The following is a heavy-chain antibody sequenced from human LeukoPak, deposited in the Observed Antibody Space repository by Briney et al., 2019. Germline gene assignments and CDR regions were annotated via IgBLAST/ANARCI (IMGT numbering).Heavy chain of an antibody. J-gene: IGHJ5*02. CDR1: GYSISSGYY. CDR2: IYHSGST. D-gene: IGHD2-2*01. CDR3: ASTRSTSSNWFDP. Sequence: ASETLSLTCAVSGYSISSGYYWGWIRQPPGKGLEWIGSIYHSGSTYYNPSLKSRVTISVDTSKNQFSLKLSSVTAADTAVYYCASTRSTSSNWFDPWGQGTLVTVSS. V-gene: IGHV4-38-2*01.